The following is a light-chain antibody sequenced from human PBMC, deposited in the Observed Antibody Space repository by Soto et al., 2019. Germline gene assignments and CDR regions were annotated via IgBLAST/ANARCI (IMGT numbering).Light chain of an antibody. J-gene: IGLJ7*01. Sequence: QSVLTQPPSVSGAPGQRVTISCTGSSSNIGAGYDVHWYQQLPGTAPKLLIYGNSNRPSRVPDRFSGSKSGTSASLAITGLQAEDEADYYCQSYDSSLSGAGFGGGTQLTVL. CDR1: SSNIGAGYD. V-gene: IGLV1-40*01. CDR2: GNS. CDR3: QSYDSSLSGAG.